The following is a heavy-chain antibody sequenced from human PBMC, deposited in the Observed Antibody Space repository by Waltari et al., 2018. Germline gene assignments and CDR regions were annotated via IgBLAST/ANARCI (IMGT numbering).Heavy chain of an antibody. V-gene: IGHV1-46*01. CDR1: GYAVMSYY. D-gene: IGHD1-26*01. J-gene: IGHJ3*01. Sequence: QVNLVQSGAETKKSGASVKVSCKASGYAVMSYYMHWIREAPGQGLEWMGRVSPAGGGTHYAQRFQGRLSLTTDTSTGTFYMELSGLRSDDTAVFYCAREFGGGSHDGFDVWGQGTLVTVSS. CDR2: VSPAGGGT. CDR3: AREFGGGSHDGFDV.